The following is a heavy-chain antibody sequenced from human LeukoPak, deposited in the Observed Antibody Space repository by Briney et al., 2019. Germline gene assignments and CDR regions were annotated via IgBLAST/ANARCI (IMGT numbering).Heavy chain of an antibody. CDR2: INQDASDK. CDR3: LGGVAADY. D-gene: IGHD3-16*01. Sequence: GGSLRLSCAASRFSFSHYWMTWVRQAPGKGVEWVANINQDASDKHYADSVKGRFTISRDNAKNSLYLQMNSLRVEDTAVYYCLGGVAADYWGRGTLVTVSS. V-gene: IGHV3-7*01. J-gene: IGHJ4*02. CDR1: RFSFSHYW.